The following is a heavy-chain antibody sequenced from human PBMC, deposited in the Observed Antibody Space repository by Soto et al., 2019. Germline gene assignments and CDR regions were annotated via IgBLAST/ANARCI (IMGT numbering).Heavy chain of an antibody. D-gene: IGHD6-19*01. CDR2: INQSGST. J-gene: IGHJ3*02. CDR3: ARVVGSSGWYYGSFDI. Sequence: QVQLQQWGAGLLKPSETLSLTCAVYGGSFSGSYWNWIRQPPGKGLEWIGEINQSGSTNYNPSLKSQVTISVDTSKNQFSLKLSSVTAADSAVYYCARVVGSSGWYYGSFDIWGPGTMVTVSS. CDR1: GGSFSGSY. V-gene: IGHV4-34*01.